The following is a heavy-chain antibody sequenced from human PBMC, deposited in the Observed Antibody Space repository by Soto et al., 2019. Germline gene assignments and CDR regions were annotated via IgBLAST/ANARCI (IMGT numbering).Heavy chain of an antibody. V-gene: IGHV4-4*07. CDR1: GASINSYS. Sequence: SETLSLTCSVSGASINSYSWSWIRQPAGKGLEWIGRVYSSGTADSNPTLNSRATMSVETSKNQFSLKLSSVTAADTAVYYCARDIGSYAYGEGYWGQGIQVTVSS. CDR3: ARDIGSYAYGEGY. J-gene: IGHJ4*02. D-gene: IGHD3-10*01. CDR2: VYSSGTA.